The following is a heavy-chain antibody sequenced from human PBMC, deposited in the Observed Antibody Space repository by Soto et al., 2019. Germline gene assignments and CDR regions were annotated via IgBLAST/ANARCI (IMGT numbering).Heavy chain of an antibody. J-gene: IGHJ4*02. D-gene: IGHD2-15*01. V-gene: IGHV5-51*01. CDR1: EYSFSSYW. CDR2: VYPGDSDT. CDR3: ARYCSGGRCYRPSYQFDY. Sequence: LGEALKISCKGSEYSFSSYWIGWVRQMPGHGPEWTGIVYPGDSDTRYSPSFQGQVTISADKSISTAYLQWSSLKASDTAMYYCARYCSGGRCYRPSYQFDYWGQGTLVTVSS.